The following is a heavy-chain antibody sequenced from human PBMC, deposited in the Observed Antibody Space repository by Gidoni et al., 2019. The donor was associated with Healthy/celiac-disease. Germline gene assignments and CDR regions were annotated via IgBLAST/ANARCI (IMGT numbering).Heavy chain of an antibody. CDR3: ARGSRRDYYYYGMDV. V-gene: IGHV3-64*01. CDR1: GFTFSSYA. Sequence: EVQLVESGGGLVQPGGSLRLSCAASGFTFSSYAMHWVRQAPGKGLEYVSAISSNGGSTYYANSVKGRFTISRDNSKNTLYLQMGSLRAEDMAVYYCARGSRRDYYYYGMDVWGQGTTVTVSS. J-gene: IGHJ6*02. CDR2: ISSNGGST.